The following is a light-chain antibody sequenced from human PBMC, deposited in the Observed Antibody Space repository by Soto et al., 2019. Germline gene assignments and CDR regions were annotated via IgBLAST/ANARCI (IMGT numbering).Light chain of an antibody. Sequence: EIVLTHSPATLSVSPLERATLSFRSSQAIIDNLAWYQHKPGQPPRLLIYDASTRATGIPARFSGGGSGTEFTLTISSLQSEDFAVYYCQQYDNWLTGTFGQGTKVDI. CDR3: QQYDNWLTGT. CDR2: DAS. V-gene: IGKV3-15*01. J-gene: IGKJ1*01. CDR1: QAIIDN.